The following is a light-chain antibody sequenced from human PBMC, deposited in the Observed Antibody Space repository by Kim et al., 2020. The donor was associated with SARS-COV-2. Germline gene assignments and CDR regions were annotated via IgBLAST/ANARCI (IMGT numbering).Light chain of an antibody. CDR2: DAS. CDR3: QQRSNWPGP. Sequence: VAPGQRPPLSCRACQSVSSYLAWYQQKPGQAPRLLIYDASNRATGIPARFSGSGSGTDFTLTISSLEPEDFAVYYCQQRSNWPGPFGGGTKVDIK. V-gene: IGKV3-11*01. J-gene: IGKJ4*01. CDR1: QSVSSY.